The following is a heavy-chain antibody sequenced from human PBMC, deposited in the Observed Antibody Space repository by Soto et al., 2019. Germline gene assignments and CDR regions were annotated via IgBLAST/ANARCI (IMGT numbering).Heavy chain of an antibody. V-gene: IGHV4-31*03. D-gene: IGHD6-6*01. CDR1: SDSMNSGGYY. CDR3: ARRGGSSSGHYYYAMDV. Sequence: QVQLQESGPGLVKPSQTLSLTCSVSSDSMNSGGYYWSWIRQHPGKGLEWIGYIYSNGDTYYNPSLKSRVTISVDTSKNQSSLNRTSVTAADTAVYYCARRGGSSSGHYYYAMDVWGQGTTVTVSS. J-gene: IGHJ6*02. CDR2: IYSNGDT.